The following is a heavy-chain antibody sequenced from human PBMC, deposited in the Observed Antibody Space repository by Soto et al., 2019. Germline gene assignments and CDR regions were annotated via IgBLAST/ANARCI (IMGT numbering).Heavy chain of an antibody. CDR3: AKRTVGWYFDL. CDR1: GFTFSSYA. D-gene: IGHD4-17*01. J-gene: IGHJ2*01. CDR2: ISGSGGST. V-gene: IGHV3-23*01. Sequence: EVQLLESGGGLVQPGGSLRLSCAASGFTFSSYAMSWVRQAPGKGLEWVSVISGSGGSTCSADSVKGRFTISRDNSKNTLYLQMNSLRAEDTAVYYCAKRTVGWYFDLWGRGTLVTVSS.